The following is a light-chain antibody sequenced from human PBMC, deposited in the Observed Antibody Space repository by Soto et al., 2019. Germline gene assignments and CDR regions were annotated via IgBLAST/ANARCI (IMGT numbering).Light chain of an antibody. J-gene: IGLJ3*02. Sequence: QSALTQPASVSGSPGQSITISCTGTNSDVGDYNYVSWFQQHPGKAPKLMIYDVSNRPSGVSNRFSGSESGNTASLTISGLQAEDEADYYCSSYTSSSPWVFGGGTKLTVL. CDR1: NSDVGDYNY. CDR2: DVS. CDR3: SSYTSSSPWV. V-gene: IGLV2-14*01.